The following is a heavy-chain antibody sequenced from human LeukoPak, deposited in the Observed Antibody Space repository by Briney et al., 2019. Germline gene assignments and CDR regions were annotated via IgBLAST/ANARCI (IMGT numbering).Heavy chain of an antibody. CDR2: IYSSGTT. D-gene: IGHD6-6*01. CDR3: ARVASRSLSSRCFNH. CDR1: GGSISNYF. V-gene: IGHV4-4*08. Sequence: SETLSLTCTVSGGSISNYFWNWIRQPPGKALEWIGFIYSSGTTNYNPSLKSRVTISLDTSNKQFSLRLTSVTAADTTVYFCARVASRSLSSRCFNHWGQGTLVTVSS. J-gene: IGHJ4*02.